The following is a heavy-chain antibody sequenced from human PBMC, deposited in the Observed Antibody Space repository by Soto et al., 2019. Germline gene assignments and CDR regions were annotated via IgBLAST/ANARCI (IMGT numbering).Heavy chain of an antibody. CDR2: INYSGST. D-gene: IGHD1-1*01. V-gene: IGHV4-34*01. CDR3: ARTRNLDV. CDR1: GGSLSGYY. J-gene: IGHJ6*02. Sequence: QVQLQQWGAGLLKPSETLSLTCAVYGGSLSGYYGNWIRQSPGKGLEWIGEINYSGSTNYNPSIKSQVTISIDTSKNQFSLKLSSVPAADTAVYYCARTRNLDVWGQGTTVTVSS.